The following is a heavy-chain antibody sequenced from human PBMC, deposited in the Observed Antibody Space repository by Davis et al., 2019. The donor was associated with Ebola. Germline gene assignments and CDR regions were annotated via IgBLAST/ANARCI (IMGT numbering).Heavy chain of an antibody. CDR2: INPSGGST. D-gene: IGHD3-9*01. J-gene: IGHJ5*02. Sequence: AASVKVSCKASGYTFTSYYMHWVRQAPGQGLEWMGIINPSGGSTSYAQKFQGRVTMTRDTSTSTVYMELSSLRSEDTAVYYCAKEGGGYYDIFMSAIAGAFDPWGQGTLVTVSS. CDR3: AKEGGGYYDIFMSAIAGAFDP. CDR1: GYTFTSYY. V-gene: IGHV1-46*01.